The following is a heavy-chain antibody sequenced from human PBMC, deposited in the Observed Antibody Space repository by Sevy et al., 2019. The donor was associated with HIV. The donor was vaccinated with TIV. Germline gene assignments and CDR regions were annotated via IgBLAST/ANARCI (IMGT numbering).Heavy chain of an antibody. CDR2: IYYSRST. J-gene: IGHJ4*02. Sequence: SETLSLTCTVSGGSISSGGYYWSWIRQHPGKGLEWIGYIYYSRSTDYNPSLKSRVTISVDTSKNQFSLKLSAVTAADTAVYYAARVVGYDFWSGYYPYYFDHWGQGTLVTVSS. CDR3: ARVVGYDFWSGYYPYYFDH. V-gene: IGHV4-31*03. D-gene: IGHD3-3*01. CDR1: GGSISSGGYY.